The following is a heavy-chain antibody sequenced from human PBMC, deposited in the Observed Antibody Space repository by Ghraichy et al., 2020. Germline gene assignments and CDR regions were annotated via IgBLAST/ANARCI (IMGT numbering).Heavy chain of an antibody. V-gene: IGHV4-31*03. J-gene: IGHJ3*02. CDR3: ARDSSGSYYAFDI. CDR1: GGSISSGGYY. CDR2: IYYSGST. D-gene: IGHD1-26*01. Sequence: LSLTCTVSGGSISSGGYYWSWIRQHPGKGLEWIGYIYYSGSTYYNPSLKSRVTISVDTSKNQFSLKLSSVTAADTAVYYCARDSSGSYYAFDIWGQGTMVTVSS.